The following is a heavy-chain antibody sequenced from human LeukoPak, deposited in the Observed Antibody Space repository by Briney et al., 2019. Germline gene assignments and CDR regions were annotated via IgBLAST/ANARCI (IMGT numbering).Heavy chain of an antibody. V-gene: IGHV3-30*03. CDR2: ISYDGSNK. CDR1: GFTFSSFG. CDR3: ARNWNYDY. D-gene: IGHD1-7*01. J-gene: IGHJ4*02. Sequence: PGGSLRLSCAASGFTFSSFGMHWGRQAPGKGLEWVAVISYDGSNKYYAESVKGRFTISRDNSRNTLYLQMNSLRAEDTAVYYCARNWNYDYWGQGTLVTVSS.